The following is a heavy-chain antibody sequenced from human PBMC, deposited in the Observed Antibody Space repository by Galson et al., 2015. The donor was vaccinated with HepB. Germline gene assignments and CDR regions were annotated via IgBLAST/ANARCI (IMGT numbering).Heavy chain of an antibody. CDR3: AKDREVLVPATLCFDP. Sequence: SVKVSCKASGGTFSSYAISWVRQAPGQGLEWMGRIIPILGIANYAQKFQGRFTISRDNSKDTLFLQMDSLRADDTAVYYCAKDREVLVPATLCFDPWGLGALVTVSS. CDR1: GGTFSSYA. D-gene: IGHD2-15*01. CDR2: IIPILGIA. V-gene: IGHV1-69*04. J-gene: IGHJ5*02.